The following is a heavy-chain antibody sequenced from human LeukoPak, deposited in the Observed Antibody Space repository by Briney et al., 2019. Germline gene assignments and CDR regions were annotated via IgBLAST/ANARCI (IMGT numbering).Heavy chain of an antibody. CDR2: INPSGGST. D-gene: IGHD3-3*01. Sequence: GASVKVSCKASGYTFTSYYMHWVRQAPGQGLEWMGIINPSGGSTSYAQNFQGRVTMTRDTSTSTVYMELSSLRSEDTAVYYCATVAHDFWSGYYFDYWGQGTLVTVSS. CDR1: GYTFTSYY. J-gene: IGHJ4*02. CDR3: ATVAHDFWSGYYFDY. V-gene: IGHV1-46*01.